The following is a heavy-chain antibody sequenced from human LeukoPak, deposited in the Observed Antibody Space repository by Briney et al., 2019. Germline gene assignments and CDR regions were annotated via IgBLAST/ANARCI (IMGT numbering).Heavy chain of an antibody. V-gene: IGHV5-51*01. Sequence: GESLKISCKGSGYRFTSYWIGWVRQMPEKGLEWMGVMHPGDSDIRYSPSFEGQVTISADKSISTAYLQWSSLKASDTAMYYCASQSVGQGFHIWGQGTMVTVSS. CDR2: MHPGDSDI. J-gene: IGHJ3*02. CDR1: GYRFTSYW. CDR3: ASQSVGQGFHI.